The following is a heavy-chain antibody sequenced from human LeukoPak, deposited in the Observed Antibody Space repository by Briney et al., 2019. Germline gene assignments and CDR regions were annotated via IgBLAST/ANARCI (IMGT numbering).Heavy chain of an antibody. V-gene: IGHV3-21*01. CDR1: GFTFSSYS. CDR3: AREELLHNWFDP. Sequence: PGGSLRLSCAASGFTFSSYSMNWVRQAPGKGLEWVSSISSSSSYIYYADSVKGRFTISRDNAKNSLYLQMNSLRAEDTAVYYCAREELLHNWFDPWGRGTLVTVSS. CDR2: ISSSSSYI. D-gene: IGHD2-15*01. J-gene: IGHJ5*02.